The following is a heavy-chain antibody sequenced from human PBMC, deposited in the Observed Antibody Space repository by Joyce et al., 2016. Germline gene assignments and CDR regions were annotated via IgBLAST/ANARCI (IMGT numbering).Heavy chain of an antibody. V-gene: IGHV3-23*01. D-gene: IGHD7-27*01. CDR2: VSGNGDKA. CDR3: AKDMSLAGTGGGFNY. CDR1: GFTFTTYA. Sequence: EVQLLESGGGLVQPGGSLRLSCAASGFTFTTYALSWIRQAPGKGLEWVSSVSGNGDKAFYADSVRGRFTISRDSSKNTVSLQMNSLRADDTAVYYCAKDMSLAGTGGGFNYWGQGILVVVSS. J-gene: IGHJ4*02.